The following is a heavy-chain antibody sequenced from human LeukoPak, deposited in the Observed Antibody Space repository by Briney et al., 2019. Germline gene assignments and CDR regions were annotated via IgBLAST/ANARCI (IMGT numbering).Heavy chain of an antibody. D-gene: IGHD2-15*01. Sequence: GGSLRLSCAASGFTFSSYDMPWVRQATGKGLEWDLAIGTAGDTYYPGSVKGRFTISRENAKNYLYLQMNSLRAGDTAVYHCARALPLSRYCSGGSCYPRPPDYWGQGTLVTVSS. V-gene: IGHV3-13*01. J-gene: IGHJ4*02. CDR3: ARALPLSRYCSGGSCYPRPPDY. CDR1: GFTFSSYD. CDR2: IGTAGDT.